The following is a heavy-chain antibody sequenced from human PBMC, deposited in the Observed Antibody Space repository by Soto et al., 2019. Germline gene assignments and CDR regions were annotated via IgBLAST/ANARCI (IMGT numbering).Heavy chain of an antibody. V-gene: IGHV3-23*01. CDR3: AKGRGGSGSLTPRVDF. Sequence: VQLLESGGGLVQPGGSLRLSCAASGFTFNNYAMTWVRQAPGKGLEWVSAISGSGDTTSYADSVKGRFTVSRDGSKNTLYLQMSSLRAEDTALYYCAKGRGGSGSLTPRVDFWGQGTLVTVSS. CDR2: ISGSGDTT. CDR1: GFTFNNYA. D-gene: IGHD3-10*01. J-gene: IGHJ4*02.